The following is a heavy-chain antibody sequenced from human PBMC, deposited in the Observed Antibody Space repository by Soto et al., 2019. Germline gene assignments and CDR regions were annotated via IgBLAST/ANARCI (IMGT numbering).Heavy chain of an antibody. D-gene: IGHD3-3*01. J-gene: IGHJ6*02. CDR3: VGSEWLLYEVAYYYYGMDV. CDR2: IYYSGST. Sequence: SETLSLTCTVSGGSISSSSYYWGWIRQPPGKGLEWIGSIYYSGSTYYNPSLKSRVTISVDTSKNQFSLELSSVTAADTAVYYCVGSEWLLYEVAYYYYGMDVWGQGTTVTVSS. CDR1: GGSISSSSYY. V-gene: IGHV4-39*01.